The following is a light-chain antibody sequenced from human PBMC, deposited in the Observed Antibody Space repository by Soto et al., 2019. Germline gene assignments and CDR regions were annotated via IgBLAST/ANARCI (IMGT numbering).Light chain of an antibody. CDR2: GAS. V-gene: IGKV3-20*01. Sequence: EIVWTQSPASLSLSPGGRATLPCRASQSVSSYLAWYQQKLGQAPRLLIYGASSRATGIPDRFSGSGSGTDFTLTISRLEPEDFAVYYCQQYGSSPLAFGGGTKVDIK. J-gene: IGKJ4*01. CDR3: QQYGSSPLA. CDR1: QSVSSY.